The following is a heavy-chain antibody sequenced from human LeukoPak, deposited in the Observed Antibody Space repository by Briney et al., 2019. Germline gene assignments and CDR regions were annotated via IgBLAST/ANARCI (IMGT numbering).Heavy chain of an antibody. V-gene: IGHV5-10-1*01. CDR3: ARRNYYVSGSYYALSY. D-gene: IGHD3-10*01. J-gene: IGHJ4*02. Sequence: GESLRISCKGSGYSFTSYWISWVRQMPGKGLEWMGRIDPSDSHTNYRPSFQGHVTISADKSISTAYLQWSSLKASDTAMYYCARRNYYVSGSYYALSYWGQGTLVTVSS. CDR1: GYSFTSYW. CDR2: IDPSDSHT.